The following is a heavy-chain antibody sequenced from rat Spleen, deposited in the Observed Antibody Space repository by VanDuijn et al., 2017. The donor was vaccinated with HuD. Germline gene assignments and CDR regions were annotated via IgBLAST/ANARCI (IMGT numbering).Heavy chain of an antibody. Sequence: VQLQESGPGLVKPSQSLSLTCSVAAYSITSSYRWNWIRQFPGNKLEWMGYINSAGSSNYNPSLKSRISITRDTSKNQFFLQVNSVTTEEKATYYCARDNNYKAYWGKGVMVTVSS. CDR2: INSAGSS. CDR3: ARDNNYKAY. J-gene: IGHJ2*01. CDR1: AYSITSSYR. D-gene: IGHD1-10*01. V-gene: IGHV3-3*01.